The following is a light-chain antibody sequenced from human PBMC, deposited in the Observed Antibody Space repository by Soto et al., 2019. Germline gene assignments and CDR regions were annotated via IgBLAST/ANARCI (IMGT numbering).Light chain of an antibody. Sequence: QSALTQPRSVSGSPGQSVTISCTGTSSDVGGYNHVSWYQHHPGKAPKLMIYDVSQRPSGVPDRFSGSKSGTTASLTISGLQAEDEADYYCRSYTARFTLLFGGGTKLTVL. V-gene: IGLV2-11*01. CDR2: DVS. J-gene: IGLJ3*02. CDR1: SSDVGGYNH. CDR3: RSYTARFTLL.